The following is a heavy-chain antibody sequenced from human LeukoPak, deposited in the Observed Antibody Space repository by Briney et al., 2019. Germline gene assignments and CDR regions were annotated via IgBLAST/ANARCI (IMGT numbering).Heavy chain of an antibody. V-gene: IGHV4-59*12. CDR2: IYYSGST. J-gene: IGHJ3*02. CDR3: ARVRTYYYDSSGYGLGAFDI. Sequence: SETLSLTCTVSGGSISSYYWSWIRQPPGKGLEWIGYIYYSGSTYYNPSLKSRVTISVDTSKNQFSLKLSSVTAADTAVYYCARVRTYYYDSSGYGLGAFDIWGQGTMVTVSS. CDR1: GGSISSYY. D-gene: IGHD3-22*01.